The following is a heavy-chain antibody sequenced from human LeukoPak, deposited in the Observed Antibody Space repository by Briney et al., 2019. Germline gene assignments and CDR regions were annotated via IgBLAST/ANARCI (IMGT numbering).Heavy chain of an antibody. D-gene: IGHD3-3*02. J-gene: IGHJ6*03. V-gene: IGHV1-69*13. CDR1: GGTFSSYA. Sequence: SVKVSCKASGGTFSSYAISWVRQDPGQGLEWMGGIIPIFGTADYAQKFQGRVTITADESTSTAYMELSSLRSEDTAVYYCARKQPFRDYYYYMDVWGKGTTVTVSS. CDR3: ARKQPFRDYYYYMDV. CDR2: IIPIFGTA.